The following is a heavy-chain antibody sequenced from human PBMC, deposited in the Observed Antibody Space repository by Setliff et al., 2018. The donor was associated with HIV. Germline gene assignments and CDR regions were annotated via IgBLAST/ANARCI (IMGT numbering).Heavy chain of an antibody. V-gene: IGHV1-18*01. CDR3: ARDYYGSGSYFILDY. Sequence: ASVKVSCKASGYTFTTYGMSWVRQAPGQGLEWMGWISAYNGNTHYAQKLQGRVTMTTDTSTSTAYMELRSLRSDDTAVYYCARDYYGSGSYFILDYWGPGTLVTVSS. J-gene: IGHJ4*02. CDR1: GYTFTTYG. D-gene: IGHD3-10*01. CDR2: ISAYNGNT.